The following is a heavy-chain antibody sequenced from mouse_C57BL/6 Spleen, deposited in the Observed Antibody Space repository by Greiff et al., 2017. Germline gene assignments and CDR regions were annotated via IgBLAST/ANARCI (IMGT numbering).Heavy chain of an antibody. CDR1: GFTFSDYG. V-gene: IGHV5-17*01. Sequence: EVKLMESGGGLVKPGGSLKLSCAASGFTFSDYGMHWVRQAPEKGLEWVAYISSGSSTIYYADTVKGRFTISRDNAKNTLFLQMTSLRSEDTAMYYCARTHYYGSSHFDYWGQGTTLTVSS. J-gene: IGHJ2*01. CDR2: ISSGSSTI. CDR3: ARTHYYGSSHFDY. D-gene: IGHD1-1*01.